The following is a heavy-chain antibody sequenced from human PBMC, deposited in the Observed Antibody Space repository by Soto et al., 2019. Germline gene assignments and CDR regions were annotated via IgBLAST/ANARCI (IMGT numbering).Heavy chain of an antibody. Sequence: QVQLQESGPGLVKPSQTLSLICSVSGGSIISDDYYWSWIRQPPGKGLEWIGYIYHNGATYSTPSLKGRVTLLVDTSKNQFSLRLNSVTAADTAVYYCARGVWSGYSFDYWGLGSRVIVSS. V-gene: IGHV4-30-4*01. J-gene: IGHJ4*02. CDR1: GGSIISDDYY. CDR3: ARGVWSGYSFDY. CDR2: IYHNGAT. D-gene: IGHD3-3*01.